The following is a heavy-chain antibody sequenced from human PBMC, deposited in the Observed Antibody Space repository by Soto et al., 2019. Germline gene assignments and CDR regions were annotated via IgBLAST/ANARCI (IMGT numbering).Heavy chain of an antibody. CDR2: ISGRGGST. CDR3: ASERRPDY. CDR1: GFTFSSYA. J-gene: IGHJ4*02. Sequence: EVQLLESGGGLVQPGGSLRLSCAASGFTFSSYAMSWVRQPPGKGLEWVSAISGRGGSTYYADSGKGRFTISRDNSKNTVYLQMTSLRAEDTAVYYCASERRPDYWGQGTLVTVSS. D-gene: IGHD6-25*01. V-gene: IGHV3-23*01.